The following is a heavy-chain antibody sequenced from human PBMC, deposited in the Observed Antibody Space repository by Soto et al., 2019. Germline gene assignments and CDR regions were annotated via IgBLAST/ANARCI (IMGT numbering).Heavy chain of an antibody. J-gene: IGHJ4*02. D-gene: IGHD3-16*01. V-gene: IGHV5-51*01. CDR3: ERLLDYWGEPHYFDS. CDR1: GYIFSSNW. Sequence: GESLKISFQASGYIFSSNWIGWVRQIPGKGLEWIGIIYPGDSETRYSPTFQGHVTISADRSLNIAYLQWSSLQALDSAMYYCERLLDYWGEPHYFDSWGQGTMVTVSS. CDR2: IYPGDSET.